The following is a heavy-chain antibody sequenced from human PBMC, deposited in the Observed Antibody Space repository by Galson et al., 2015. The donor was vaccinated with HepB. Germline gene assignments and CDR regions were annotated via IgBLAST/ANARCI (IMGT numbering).Heavy chain of an antibody. CDR2: INAGNGNT. V-gene: IGHV1-3*01. CDR3: AACSIMIFGVVRGSLDY. D-gene: IGHD3-3*01. J-gene: IGHJ4*02. Sequence: SVKVSCKASGYIFTTYAMHWVRQAPGQRLEWMGWINAGNGNTKYSQKFQGRVTITRDTSASTAYMELSSLRSEDTAVYYCAACSIMIFGVVRGSLDYWGQGTLVTVSS. CDR1: GYIFTTYA.